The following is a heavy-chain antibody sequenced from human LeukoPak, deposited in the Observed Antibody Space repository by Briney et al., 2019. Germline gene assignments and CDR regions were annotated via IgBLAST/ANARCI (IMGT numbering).Heavy chain of an antibody. J-gene: IGHJ5*02. D-gene: IGHD3-3*01. CDR1: GGSISSGGYY. CDR3: ARAWGYYDFWSDNWFDP. CDR2: IYYSGST. Sequence: SETLSLTCTVSGGSISSGGYYWSWIRQHPGKGLEWIGYIYYSGSTYYNPSLKSRVTIPVDTSKNQFSLKLSSVTAADTAVYYCARAWGYYDFWSDNWFDPWGQGTLVTVSS. V-gene: IGHV4-31*03.